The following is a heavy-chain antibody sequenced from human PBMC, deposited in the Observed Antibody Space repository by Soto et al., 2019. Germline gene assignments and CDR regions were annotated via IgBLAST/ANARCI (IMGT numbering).Heavy chain of an antibody. J-gene: IGHJ4*02. CDR2: IGSGGTII. V-gene: IGHV3-48*02. Sequence: EVQLVESGGGLVQPGGSLRLSCAASGFTFSSYTMNWVRQAPGKGLEWVSYIGSGGTIIYYADSVKGRFTISRDNAKNSLYLQMNRLRDEDTAVYYCARRVYGDYHFDYRGQGTLVAVSS. CDR3: ARRVYGDYHFDY. D-gene: IGHD4-17*01. CDR1: GFTFSSYT.